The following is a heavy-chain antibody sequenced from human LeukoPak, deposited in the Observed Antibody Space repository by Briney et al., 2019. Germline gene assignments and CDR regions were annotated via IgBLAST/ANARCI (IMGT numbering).Heavy chain of an antibody. Sequence: GGTLRLSCAASGFIFSSHGMNWVRQAPGKGLEWVSGISPSGDITYYADSVKGRFTISRDNSKNTFYLQMSSLTADDAALYYCAKDQQGGAGSGRFDYWGQGTLVTVSS. D-gene: IGHD3-10*01. V-gene: IGHV3-23*01. CDR1: GFIFSSHG. CDR3: AKDQQGGAGSGRFDY. CDR2: ISPSGDIT. J-gene: IGHJ4*02.